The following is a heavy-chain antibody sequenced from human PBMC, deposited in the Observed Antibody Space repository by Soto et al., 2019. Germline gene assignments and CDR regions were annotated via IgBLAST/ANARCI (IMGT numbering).Heavy chain of an antibody. CDR2: ISYDGSNK. J-gene: IGHJ6*02. D-gene: IGHD3-3*01. Sequence: GGSLRLSCAASGFTFSSYAMHWVRQAPGKGLEWVAVISYDGSNKYYADSVKGRFTISRDNSKNTLYLQMNSLRAEDTAVYYCARDLDYDFWSGSWLYYGMDVWGQGTTVTVSS. CDR3: ARDLDYDFWSGSWLYYGMDV. V-gene: IGHV3-30*04. CDR1: GFTFSSYA.